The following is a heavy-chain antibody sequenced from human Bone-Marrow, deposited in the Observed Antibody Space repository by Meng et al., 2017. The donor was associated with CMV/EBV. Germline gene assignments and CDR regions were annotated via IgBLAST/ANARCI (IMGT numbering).Heavy chain of an antibody. CDR1: GGSINTNTYY. Sequence: GSLRLACTVSGGSINTNTYYWGWIRQPPGEGLEWIGSIYDSGSTYYNPSLKSRVTMSVDTSKNQFSLNLSSVTAADTAVYFCARSGDNDFWGGYSYWGQGTLVTVSS. D-gene: IGHD3-3*01. J-gene: IGHJ1*01. CDR2: IYDSGST. CDR3: ARSGDNDFWGGYSY. V-gene: IGHV4-39*01.